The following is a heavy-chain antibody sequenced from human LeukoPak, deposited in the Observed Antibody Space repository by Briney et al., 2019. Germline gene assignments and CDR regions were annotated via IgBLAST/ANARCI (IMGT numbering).Heavy chain of an antibody. CDR1: GQGFSTYW. CDR3: ACRKYYSTWYDP. V-gene: IGHV5-51*01. D-gene: IGHD3-10*01. CDR2: IYPGDSII. J-gene: IGHJ5*02. Sequence: GEALQISSQTSGQGFSTYWIGWGRRMPGKGREWMGIIYPGDSIIQYSPSFQGLVTISADRSINTAYLQWNSLKASDTAMYYCACRKYYSTWYDPWGQGTLVTVSS.